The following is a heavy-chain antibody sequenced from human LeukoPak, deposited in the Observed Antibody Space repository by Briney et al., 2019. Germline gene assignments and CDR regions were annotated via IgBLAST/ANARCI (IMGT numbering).Heavy chain of an antibody. J-gene: IGHJ5*02. Sequence: KPGGSLRLSCAASGFTVSNYNMNWVRQAPGKGLEWVSSISSSSSSIYYADSVKGRFTISRDNAKNSLYLQMNSLRAEDTAVYYCARTMLIHNWFDPWGQGTLVTVSS. CDR3: ARTMLIHNWFDP. CDR1: GFTVSNYN. D-gene: IGHD2-8*01. V-gene: IGHV3-21*01. CDR2: ISSSSSSI.